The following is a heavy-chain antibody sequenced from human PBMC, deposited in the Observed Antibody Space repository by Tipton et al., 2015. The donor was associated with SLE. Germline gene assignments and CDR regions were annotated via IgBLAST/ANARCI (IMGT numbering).Heavy chain of an antibody. V-gene: IGHV4-59*08. CDR2: IYYSGST. CDR3: ARPSTDSSSSYFDY. CDR1: GGSISSYY. D-gene: IGHD6-6*01. J-gene: IGHJ4*02. Sequence: TLSLTCTVSGGSISSYYWSWIRQPPGKGLEWIGYIYYSGSTNYNPSLKSRVTISVDTSKKQFSLKLSSVTAADTAMYYCARPSTDSSSSYFDYWGQGTLVTVSS.